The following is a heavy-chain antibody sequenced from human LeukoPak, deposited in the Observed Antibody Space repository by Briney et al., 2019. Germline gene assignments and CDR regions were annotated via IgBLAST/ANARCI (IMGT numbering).Heavy chain of an antibody. V-gene: IGHV4-34*01. CDR2: INHSGST. J-gene: IGHJ4*02. Sequence: PSETLSLTCAVYGVSFSGYYWSWIRQPPGKGLEWIGEINHSGSTNYNPSLKSRVTISVDTSKNQFSLKLSSVTAADTAVYYCARGQGHLNIYSYAHKIFDYWGQGTLVTVSS. CDR1: GVSFSGYY. D-gene: IGHD5-18*01. CDR3: ARGQGHLNIYSYAHKIFDY.